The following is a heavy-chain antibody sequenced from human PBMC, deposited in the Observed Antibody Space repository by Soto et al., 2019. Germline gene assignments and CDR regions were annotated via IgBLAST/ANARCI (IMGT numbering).Heavy chain of an antibody. J-gene: IGHJ6*01. CDR1: GGTFSSYA. CDR2: IIPIFGTA. V-gene: IGHV1-69*12. CDR3: ARGLHCGGDCYGPGQVNYYYYYGMDV. Sequence: QVQLVQSGAEVKKPGSSVKVSCKASGGTFSSYAISWVRQAPGQGLEWMGGIIPIFGTANYAQKFQGRVTITADESTSTAYMELSSLRSEDTAVYYCARGLHCGGDCYGPGQVNYYYYYGMDVW. D-gene: IGHD2-21*02.